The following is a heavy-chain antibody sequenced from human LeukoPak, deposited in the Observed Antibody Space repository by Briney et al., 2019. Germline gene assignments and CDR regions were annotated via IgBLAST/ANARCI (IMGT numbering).Heavy chain of an antibody. CDR2: IRKNGSEK. CDR1: GFTFSSYW. Sequence: GGSLRLSCAASGFTFSSYWMSWVRQAPGKGLEWVANIRKNGSEKYYVDSVKGRFTISRDNAKNSLCLQMNSLRAEDTAVYYCASVRGDYYFDYWGQGTLVTVSS. CDR3: ASVRGDYYFDY. V-gene: IGHV3-7*01. D-gene: IGHD4-17*01. J-gene: IGHJ4*02.